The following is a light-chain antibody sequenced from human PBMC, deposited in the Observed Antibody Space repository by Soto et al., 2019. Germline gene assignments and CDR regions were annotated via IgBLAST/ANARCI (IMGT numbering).Light chain of an antibody. CDR2: AAY. V-gene: IGKV1-39*01. CDR3: QQYDNLPLT. CDR1: QSISSY. J-gene: IGKJ4*01. Sequence: DIQMTQSPSSLSASVGDRVTITCRASQSISSYLYWYRQKPGKAPKLMVFAAYSLQSGVPSRFSGSGSGTDFTRTISSLQPEDIATYYCQQYDNLPLTFGGGTKVDIK.